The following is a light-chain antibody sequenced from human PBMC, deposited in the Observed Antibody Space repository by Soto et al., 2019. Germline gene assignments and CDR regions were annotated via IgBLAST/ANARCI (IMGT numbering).Light chain of an antibody. V-gene: IGKV3-20*01. CDR1: QSVSGSY. Sequence: EIVLTQSPGTVSLSPGERATLSCRASQSVSGSYLAWYQQKPGQAPRLLISGASSRATGIPDRFSGRGAGTDFTLTISRLEPEDSAVYYCQQYDNSPQMYTFGQGTKLEIK. CDR2: GAS. CDR3: QQYDNSPQMYT. J-gene: IGKJ2*01.